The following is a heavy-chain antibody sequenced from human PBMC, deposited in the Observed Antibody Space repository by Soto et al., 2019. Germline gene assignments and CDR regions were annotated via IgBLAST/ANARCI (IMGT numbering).Heavy chain of an antibody. CDR1: GGTFSSYA. Sequence: XSVEVSCKASGGTFSSYAISWVRQAPGQGLEWMGGIIPIFGTANYAQKFQGRVTITADESTSTAYMELSSLRSEDTAVYYCATQFTIPVDATAYYYRMDVCGQGDTV. CDR2: IIPIFGTA. J-gene: IGHJ6*02. V-gene: IGHV1-69*13. D-gene: IGHD1-26*01. CDR3: ATQFTIPVDATAYYYRMDV.